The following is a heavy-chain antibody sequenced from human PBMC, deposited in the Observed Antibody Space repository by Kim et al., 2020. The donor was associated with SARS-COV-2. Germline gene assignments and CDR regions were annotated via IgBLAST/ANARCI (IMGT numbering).Heavy chain of an antibody. CDR2: ISSSSSTI. V-gene: IGHV3-48*02. CDR3: ASYRSSWPYYFDY. Sequence: GGSLRLSCAASGFTFSSYNMNWVRQAPGKGLEGVSYISSSSSTIYYADSVKGRFTISRDNAKNSLYLQMNSLMDEDTAVYYWASYRSSWPYYFDYWGQGTLVTVSS. J-gene: IGHJ4*02. CDR1: GFTFSSYN. D-gene: IGHD6-13*01.